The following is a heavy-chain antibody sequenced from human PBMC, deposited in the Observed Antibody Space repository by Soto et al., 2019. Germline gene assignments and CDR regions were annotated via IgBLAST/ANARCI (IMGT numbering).Heavy chain of an antibody. J-gene: IGHJ4*02. V-gene: IGHV1-18*01. D-gene: IGHD2-8*01. CDR2: ISAYNVNT. CDR1: GYTFTSYG. CDR3: AREPNYFAY. Sequence: QVQLVQSGAEVKKHGASVKISCKASGYTFTSYGISWVRQAPGQGHEWMGWISAYNVNTKYAQTLQGRVTMITDTTTSTDNMELMSLRSYDTAVYFCAREPNYFAYWRQVALVTVS.